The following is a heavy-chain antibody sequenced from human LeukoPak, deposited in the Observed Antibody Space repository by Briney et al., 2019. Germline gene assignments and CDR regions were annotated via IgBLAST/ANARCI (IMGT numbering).Heavy chain of an antibody. V-gene: IGHV3-21*01. CDR2: ISSSSSYI. J-gene: IGHJ6*02. Sequence: GGSLRLSCAASGFTFSSYSMNWVRQAPGKGLEWVSSISSSSSYIYYADSVKGRFTISRDDAKNSLCLQMNSLRAEDTAVYYCARDGYYDFWSGLYYYYYGMDVWGQGTTVTVSS. CDR1: GFTFSSYS. D-gene: IGHD3-3*01. CDR3: ARDGYYDFWSGLYYYYYGMDV.